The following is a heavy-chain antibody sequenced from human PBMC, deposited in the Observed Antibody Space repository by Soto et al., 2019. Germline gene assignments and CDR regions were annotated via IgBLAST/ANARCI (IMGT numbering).Heavy chain of an antibody. V-gene: IGHV4-4*02. CDR2: TSHDGVT. Sequence: PSETLSLTCAVSSGSIDNIYWWSWVRQSPGKGLEWIGETSHDGVTNYNPSLEGRVTIAVDTSKNQFSLKLSSVTAADTAVYYCARGNVWKWPPQYYLDYWGQASLVTVSS. J-gene: IGHJ4*02. CDR3: ARGNVWKWPPQYYLDY. CDR1: SGSIDNIYW. D-gene: IGHD5-12*01.